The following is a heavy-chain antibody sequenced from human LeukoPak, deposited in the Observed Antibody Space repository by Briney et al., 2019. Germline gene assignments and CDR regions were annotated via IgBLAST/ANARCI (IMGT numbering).Heavy chain of an antibody. Sequence: GGSLRLSCVASGFTFHDYGIHWVRRAPGKGLEWVSGISWNSRSIGYADSVKGRFTFSRDNAKNSLYLQMNSLRVEDTAFYYCEKDSSSGYYRHLDYWGQGIQVTVSS. CDR2: ISWNSRSI. CDR3: EKDSSSGYYRHLDY. J-gene: IGHJ4*02. CDR1: GFTFHDYG. D-gene: IGHD3-22*01. V-gene: IGHV3-9*01.